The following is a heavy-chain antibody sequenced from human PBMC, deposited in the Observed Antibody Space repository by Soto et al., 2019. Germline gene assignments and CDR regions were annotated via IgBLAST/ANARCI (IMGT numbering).Heavy chain of an antibody. V-gene: IGHV1-3*01. Sequence: QVQLVQSGAEVKKPGASVKVSCKASGYTFTSYAMHWVRQAPGQRLEWMGWINAGNGNTKYSQKFQGRVTITRDTSASTAYMELSSLRSEDTAVYYCARGILTGYPINNWFDPWGQGTLVTVSS. D-gene: IGHD3-9*01. CDR2: INAGNGNT. CDR1: GYTFTSYA. CDR3: ARGILTGYPINNWFDP. J-gene: IGHJ5*02.